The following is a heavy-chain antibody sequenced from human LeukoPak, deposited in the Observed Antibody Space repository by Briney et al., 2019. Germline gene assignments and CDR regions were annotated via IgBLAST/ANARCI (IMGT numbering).Heavy chain of an antibody. CDR2: IYYSGST. J-gene: IGHJ3*02. V-gene: IGHV4-30-4*08. CDR1: GGSISSGDYY. CDR3: ARATSGSYSPDAFDI. D-gene: IGHD1-26*01. Sequence: PSQTLSLTCTVSGGSISSGDYYWSWIRQPPGKGLEWVGYIYYSGSTYYNPSLKSRVIISVDTSKNQFSLKLSSVTAADTAVYYCARATSGSYSPDAFDIWGQGTMVTVSS.